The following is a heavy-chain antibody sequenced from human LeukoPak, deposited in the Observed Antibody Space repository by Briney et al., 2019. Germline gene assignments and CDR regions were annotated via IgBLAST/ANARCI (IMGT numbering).Heavy chain of an antibody. V-gene: IGHV4-59*08. D-gene: IGHD3-3*01. CDR1: GGSISGFY. Sequence: SSETLSLTCTVSGGSISGFYWSWIRQPPGKGLEWIGYIHYSGSTNYNPSLKSRVIISLDTSKNQFSLRLSSVTAADTAVYYCAKHAKKGLTQNGDFGGQGPLVTVSS. J-gene: IGHJ4*02. CDR2: IHYSGST. CDR3: AKHAKKGLTQNGDF.